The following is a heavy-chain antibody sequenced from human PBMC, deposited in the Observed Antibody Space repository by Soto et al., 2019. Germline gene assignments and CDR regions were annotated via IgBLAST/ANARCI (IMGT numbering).Heavy chain of an antibody. J-gene: IGHJ6*02. D-gene: IGHD2-15*01. CDR3: AKSSRGDYYYYYGMDV. CDR1: GGTFSSYA. Sequence: QVQLVQSGAEVKKPGSSAKVSCKASGGTFSSYAISWVRQAPGQGLEWMGGIIPIFGTANYAQKFQGRVTITADESTSTAYMELSSLRSEDTAVYYCAKSSRGDYYYYYGMDVWGQGTTVTVSS. CDR2: IIPIFGTA. V-gene: IGHV1-69*01.